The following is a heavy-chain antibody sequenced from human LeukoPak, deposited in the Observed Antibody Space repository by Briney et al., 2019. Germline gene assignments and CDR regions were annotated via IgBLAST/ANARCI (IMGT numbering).Heavy chain of an antibody. CDR3: ARDYRFDSGYDLLDAFDV. D-gene: IGHD5-12*01. V-gene: IGHV4-31*03. CDR2: IYYSGSS. CDR1: GGSISSGVSY. Sequence: QPSQTLSLTYTVSGGSISSGVSYWSWLRQHPGKGLEWIAYIYYSGSSSYNPSLKSRVTISVDTSKNQFSLKLSSVTAADTAVYYCARDYRFDSGYDLLDAFDVWGQGTTVTVSS. J-gene: IGHJ3*01.